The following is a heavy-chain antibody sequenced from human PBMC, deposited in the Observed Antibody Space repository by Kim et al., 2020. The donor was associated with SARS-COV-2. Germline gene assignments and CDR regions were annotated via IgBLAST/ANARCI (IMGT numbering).Heavy chain of an antibody. Sequence: GSLRLSCAASGFTFSSYSMNWVRQAPGKGLEWVSSISSSSSYIYYADSVKGRFTISRDNAKNSLYLQMNSLRAEDTAVYYCARHMVRGVIVAFDYWGQGTLVTVSS. CDR1: GFTFSSYS. CDR2: ISSSSSYI. D-gene: IGHD3-10*01. J-gene: IGHJ4*02. V-gene: IGHV3-21*01. CDR3: ARHMVRGVIVAFDY.